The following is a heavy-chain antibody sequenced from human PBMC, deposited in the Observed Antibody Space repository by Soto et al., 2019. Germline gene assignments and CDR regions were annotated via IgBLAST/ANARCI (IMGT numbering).Heavy chain of an antibody. CDR2: IYSGGST. V-gene: IGHV3-53*01. J-gene: IGHJ3*02. D-gene: IGHD5-12*01. CDR1: GFTVSSNY. CDR3: ARCRDGYNFDAFDI. Sequence: GGSLRLSCAASGFTVSSNYMSWVRRAPGKGLEWVSVIYSGGSTYYADSVKGRFTISRDNSKNTLYLQMNSLRAEDTAVYYCARCRDGYNFDAFDIWGQGTMVTVSS.